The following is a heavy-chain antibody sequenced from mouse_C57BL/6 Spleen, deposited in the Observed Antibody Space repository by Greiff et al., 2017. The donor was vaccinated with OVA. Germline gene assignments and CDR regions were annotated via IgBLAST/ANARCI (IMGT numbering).Heavy chain of an antibody. CDR2: INPNNGGT. D-gene: IGHD1-1*01. Sequence: EVQLQQSGPELVKPGASVKISCKASGYTFTDYYMNWVKQSHGKSLEWIGDINPNNGGTSYNQKFKGKATLTVDKSSSTAYMELRSLTSEDSAVYYCANYYGSNPLDYWGQGTTLTVSS. CDR1: GYTFTDYY. J-gene: IGHJ2*01. CDR3: ANYYGSNPLDY. V-gene: IGHV1-26*01.